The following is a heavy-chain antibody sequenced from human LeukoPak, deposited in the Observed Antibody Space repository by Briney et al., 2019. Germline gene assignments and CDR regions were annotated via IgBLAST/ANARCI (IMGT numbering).Heavy chain of an antibody. D-gene: IGHD6-19*01. CDR1: GGSFSGYY. V-gene: IGHV4-34*01. CDR2: INHSGST. CDR3: ARRGKDSSGWYFDY. Sequence: SETLSLTCAVYGGSFSGYYWSWIRQPPGQGLEWIGEINHSGSTNYNPSLKSRVTISVDTSKNQFSLKLSSVTAADTAVYYCARRGKDSSGWYFDYWGQGTLVSVSS. J-gene: IGHJ4*02.